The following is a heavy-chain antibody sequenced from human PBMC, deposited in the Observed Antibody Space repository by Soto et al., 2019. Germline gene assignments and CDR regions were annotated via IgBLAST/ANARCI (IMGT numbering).Heavy chain of an antibody. J-gene: IGHJ4*02. CDR3: ARQTPYYYDSSGPGWGPYYFDY. D-gene: IGHD3-22*01. V-gene: IGHV4-59*01. Sequence: SETLSLTCTVSGVSISSYYWSWIRQPPGKGLEWIGYIYYSGSTNYNPSLKSRVTISVDTSKNQFSLKLSSVTAADTAVYYCARQTPYYYDSSGPGWGPYYFDYWGQGILVTVSS. CDR1: GVSISSYY. CDR2: IYYSGST.